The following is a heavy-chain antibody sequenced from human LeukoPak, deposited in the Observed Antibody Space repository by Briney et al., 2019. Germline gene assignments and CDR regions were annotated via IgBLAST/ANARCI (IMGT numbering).Heavy chain of an antibody. CDR3: AKDFPHYYEVPHGMDV. D-gene: IGHD3-22*01. CDR1: GFGFGQYE. Sequence: GGSLRLSCAASGFGFGQYEMNWVRQAPGKGLEWIAYISVRAGTIYYGDSADGRFTISRDDAKNSLYLQMNGLRVEDTAIYYCAKDFPHYYEVPHGMDVWGQGTTVTV. J-gene: IGHJ6*02. V-gene: IGHV3-48*03. CDR2: ISVRAGTI.